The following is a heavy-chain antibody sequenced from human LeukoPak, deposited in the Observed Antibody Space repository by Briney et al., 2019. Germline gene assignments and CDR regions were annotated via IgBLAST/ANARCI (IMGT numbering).Heavy chain of an antibody. CDR3: AKDWVFGSSSYYYYMDV. Sequence: GGSLRLSCAASGFTFSSYAMHWVRQAPGKGLEWVAVISYDGSNKYYADSVKGRFTISRDNSKNTLYLQMNSLRAEDTAVYYCAKDWVFGSSSYYYYMDVWGKGTTVTVSS. V-gene: IGHV3-30-3*01. D-gene: IGHD6-6*01. J-gene: IGHJ6*03. CDR1: GFTFSSYA. CDR2: ISYDGSNK.